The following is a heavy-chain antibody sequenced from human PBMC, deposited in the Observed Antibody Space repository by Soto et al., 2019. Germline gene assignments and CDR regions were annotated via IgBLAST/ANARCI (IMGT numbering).Heavy chain of an antibody. CDR3: ARGNFYSSGWYNNWFDP. J-gene: IGHJ5*02. Sequence: ASVKVSCKASGYTFTSYGISWVRQAPGQGLEWMGWISAYNGNTNYAQKLQGRVTMTTDTSTSTAYMELRSLRSEDTAVYYCARGNFYSSGWYNNWFDPWGQGTLVTVSS. CDR1: GYTFTSYG. CDR2: ISAYNGNT. V-gene: IGHV1-18*01. D-gene: IGHD6-19*01.